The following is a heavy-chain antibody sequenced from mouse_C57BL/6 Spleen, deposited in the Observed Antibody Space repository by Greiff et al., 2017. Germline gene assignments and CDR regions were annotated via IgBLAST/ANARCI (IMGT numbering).Heavy chain of an antibody. CDR3: ARGDYDEEGSLAY. Sequence: QVQLQQPGAELVRPGSSVKLSCKASGYTFTSYWMDWVKQRPGQGLEWIGNIYPSDSETHYNQKFKDKATLTVDKSSSTAYMQLSSLTSEDSAVYYCARGDYDEEGSLAYWGQGTLVTVSA. D-gene: IGHD2-4*01. CDR2: IYPSDSET. J-gene: IGHJ3*01. V-gene: IGHV1-61*01. CDR1: GYTFTSYW.